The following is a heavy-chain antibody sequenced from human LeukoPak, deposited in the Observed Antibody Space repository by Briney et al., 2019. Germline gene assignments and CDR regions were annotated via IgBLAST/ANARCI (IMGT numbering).Heavy chain of an antibody. CDR3: ARRWGELGYYFDY. Sequence: SETLFLTCTVSGGSISSYYWSWIRQPPGKGLEWIGYIYYSGSTNYNPSLKSRVTISVDTSKNQFSLRLSSVTAADTAVYYCARRWGELGYYFDYWGQGTLVTVSS. CDR2: IYYSGST. D-gene: IGHD7-27*01. V-gene: IGHV4-59*08. J-gene: IGHJ4*02. CDR1: GGSISSYY.